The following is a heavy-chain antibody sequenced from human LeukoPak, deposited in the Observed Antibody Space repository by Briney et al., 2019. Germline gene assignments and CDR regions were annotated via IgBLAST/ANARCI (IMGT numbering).Heavy chain of an antibody. V-gene: IGHV3-7*02. CDR2: INRDGSEK. Sequence: GGSLRLSCAASGFTFSNYWMNWVRQAPGKGMEWVANINRDGSEKNYVDSVKGRFTISRDNAKNSLYLQINSLRAEDTAVYYCAKTYYYGSGSYYFGVFDYWGQGNLVTVSS. CDR3: AKTYYYGSGSYYFGVFDY. D-gene: IGHD3-10*01. J-gene: IGHJ4*02. CDR1: GFTFSNYW.